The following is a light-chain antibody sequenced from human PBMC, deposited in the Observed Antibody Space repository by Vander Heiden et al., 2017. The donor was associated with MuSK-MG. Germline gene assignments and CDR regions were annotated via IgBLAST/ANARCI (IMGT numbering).Light chain of an antibody. CDR1: SGHNSYA. CDR3: QTWGTGIPGV. CDR2: LNSDGRH. Sequence: HPVLTPSPPASATLSSAVNLTFNVCSGHNSYALAWHQPPLEKGSRYLMKLNSDGRHSKGDGIPDRFSGSSSGAERYLTISSLQSEDEADYYCQTWGTGIPGVFGGGTKLTVL. J-gene: IGLJ3*02. V-gene: IGLV4-69*01.